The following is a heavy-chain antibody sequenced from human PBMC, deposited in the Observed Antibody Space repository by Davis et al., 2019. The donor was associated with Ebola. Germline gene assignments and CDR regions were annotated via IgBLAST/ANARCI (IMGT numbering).Heavy chain of an antibody. Sequence: GGSLRLSCAASGFTFSSYGMHWVRQAPGKGLEWVSAISGSGGSTYYADSVKGRFTISRDNSKNTLYLQMNSLRAEDTAVYYCARRGHIVVVVAAVDYWGQGTLVTVSS. J-gene: IGHJ4*02. CDR1: GFTFSSYG. CDR3: ARRGHIVVVVAAVDY. D-gene: IGHD2-15*01. V-gene: IGHV3-23*01. CDR2: ISGSGGST.